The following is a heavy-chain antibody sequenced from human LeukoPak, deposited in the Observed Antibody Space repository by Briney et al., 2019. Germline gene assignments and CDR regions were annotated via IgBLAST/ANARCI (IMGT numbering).Heavy chain of an antibody. Sequence: ASVKVSCKASGYTFTSYGISWVRQAPGQGLEWLGWISVYNGNTNYAQKLQGRVIMTTDTPTSTAYMEVRRLRSDDTAVYYCARRIVGAEDAFDIWGQGTMVTVSS. CDR3: ARRIVGAEDAFDI. V-gene: IGHV1-18*01. D-gene: IGHD1-26*01. CDR2: ISVYNGNT. CDR1: GYTFTSYG. J-gene: IGHJ3*02.